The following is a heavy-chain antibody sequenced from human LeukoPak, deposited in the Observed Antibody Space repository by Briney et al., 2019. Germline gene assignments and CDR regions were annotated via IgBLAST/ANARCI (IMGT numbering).Heavy chain of an antibody. V-gene: IGHV1-18*01. CDR1: GYTFTSYG. CDR2: ISAYNGNT. J-gene: IGHJ5*02. CDR3: ARAGVLWFGELLRNWFDP. D-gene: IGHD3-10*01. Sequence: GASVKVSCKASGYTFTSYGISWVRQAPGQGREWMGWISAYNGNTNYAQKLQGRVTMTTDTSTSTAYMELRSLRSDDTAVYYCARAGVLWFGELLRNWFDPWGQGTLVTVSS.